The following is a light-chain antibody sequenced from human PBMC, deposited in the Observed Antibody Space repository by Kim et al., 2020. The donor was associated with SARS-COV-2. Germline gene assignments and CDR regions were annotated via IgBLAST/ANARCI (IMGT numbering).Light chain of an antibody. CDR3: QSFDSSLSTYV. CDR1: TSNIGTVYD. CDR2: GNT. V-gene: IGLV1-40*01. Sequence: TVTISCTGSTSNIGTVYDVHWYQNLPGIAPKLLIFGNTNRPSGVPDRFSGSKSGTSASLAITGLQAEDEADYYCQSFDSSLSTYVFGSGTKVTVL. J-gene: IGLJ1*01.